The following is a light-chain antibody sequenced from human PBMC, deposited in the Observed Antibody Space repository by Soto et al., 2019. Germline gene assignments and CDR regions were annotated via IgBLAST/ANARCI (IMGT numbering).Light chain of an antibody. CDR1: SSDAGGYNY. V-gene: IGLV2-14*01. J-gene: IGLJ2*01. CDR3: SSYTSIITVV. Sequence: QSALTQPASVSGSPGQSITISCTGTSSDAGGYNYVSWYQHHPGKAPKLLIYDVNNRPSGVSDRFSGSKSGNTASLTISGLQTEDEADYYCSSYTSIITVVFGGGTKVTVL. CDR2: DVN.